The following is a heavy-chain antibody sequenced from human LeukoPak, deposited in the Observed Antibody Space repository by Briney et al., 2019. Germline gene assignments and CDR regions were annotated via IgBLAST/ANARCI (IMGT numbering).Heavy chain of an antibody. D-gene: IGHD3-22*01. J-gene: IGHJ3*02. CDR3: ARHSGYYYARDAFDI. CDR2: INHSGST. V-gene: IGHV4-34*01. CDR1: GGSFSGYY. Sequence: SETLSLTCAVYGGSFSGYYWSWIRQPPGKGLEWIGEINHSGSTNYNPSLKSRVTISVDTSKNQFSLKLSSVTAADTAVYYCARHSGYYYARDAFDIWGQGTLVTVSS.